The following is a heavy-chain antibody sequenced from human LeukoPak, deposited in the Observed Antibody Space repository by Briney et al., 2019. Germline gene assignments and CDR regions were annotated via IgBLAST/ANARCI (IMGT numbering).Heavy chain of an antibody. CDR1: DFTFSTYE. CDR3: ARTDSALSVAGISALDV. Sequence: GGSLRLSCAASDFTFSTYEMNWIRRAPGKGLEWVSYIDKSSGLIYYADSVRGRFTISGGTAKNSLHLSMTSLSAEDTAVSYCARTDSALSVAGISALDVWGQGTRVTVS. J-gene: IGHJ3*01. CDR2: IDKSSGLI. V-gene: IGHV3-48*03. D-gene: IGHD6-19*01.